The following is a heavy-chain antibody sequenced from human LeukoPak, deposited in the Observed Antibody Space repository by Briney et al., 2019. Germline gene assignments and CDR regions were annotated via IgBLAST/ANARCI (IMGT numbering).Heavy chain of an antibody. V-gene: IGHV4-39*01. CDR3: ASGGRYGYFDY. D-gene: IGHD5-18*01. Sequence: PSETLSLTCTVSGGSISSSSYYWGWIRQPPGKGLEWIGSIYYSGSTYYNPSLKSRVTISSDTSKNQFSLKLSSVTAADTAVYYCASGGRYGYFDYWGQGTLVTVSS. J-gene: IGHJ4*02. CDR2: IYYSGST. CDR1: GGSISSSSYY.